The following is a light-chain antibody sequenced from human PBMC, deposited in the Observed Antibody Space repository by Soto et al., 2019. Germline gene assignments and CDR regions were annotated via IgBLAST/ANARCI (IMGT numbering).Light chain of an antibody. J-gene: IGKJ4*01. CDR2: AAS. V-gene: IGKV1-6*02. CDR1: QGIRND. CDR3: LQDWKYPLT. Sequence: AVQMTQSPSSLSASVGDRVTITCRASQGIRNDLGWYQQKPGKAPKLLIYAASSLQSGVLSRFSGSGSGTDFTFTISSLQPEDFATYFCLQDWKYPLTFGGGTRVEVK.